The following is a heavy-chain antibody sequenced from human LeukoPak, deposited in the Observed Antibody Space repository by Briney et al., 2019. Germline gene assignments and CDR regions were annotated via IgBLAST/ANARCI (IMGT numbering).Heavy chain of an antibody. CDR1: GYSYTPHW. Sequence: GESLKISCTSSGYSYTPHWIGWVRQMPGKGLEWMGLIYPGDSDTRYSPSFQGQVTISADKSISTAYLQWSSLKASDTAMYYCARQDYYDSSYYYLVWGQGTLVTVSS. V-gene: IGHV5-51*01. D-gene: IGHD3-22*01. CDR2: IYPGDSDT. CDR3: ARQDYYDSSYYYLV. J-gene: IGHJ4*02.